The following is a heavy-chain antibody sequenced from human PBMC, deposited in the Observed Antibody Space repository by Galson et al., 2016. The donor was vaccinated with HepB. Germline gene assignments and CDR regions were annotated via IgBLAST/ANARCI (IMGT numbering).Heavy chain of an antibody. D-gene: IGHD2-15*01. Sequence: SGAEVKKPGESLKISCKGSGYSFTNYWIGWVRQMPGKGLEWMGFIYPGDSDTRYSPSFKGQVTISADKSITTAYLNWSSLKASDIALYYCARSHCSGGSFRFFDYWGQGTLITVSS. CDR3: ARSHCSGGSFRFFDY. J-gene: IGHJ4*02. V-gene: IGHV5-51*01. CDR1: GYSFTNYW. CDR2: IYPGDSDT.